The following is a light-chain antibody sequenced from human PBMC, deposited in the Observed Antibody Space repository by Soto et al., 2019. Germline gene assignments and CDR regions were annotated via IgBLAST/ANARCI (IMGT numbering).Light chain of an antibody. CDR2: DAS. CDR3: QQTYSDIS. Sequence: EIVLTQSPATLSLSPGERATLSCRASQSVSSYLAWYQQKPGQAPRLLIYDASNRATGIPARFSGSGSGTDFTLTISSLEPEDFASYHCQQTYSDISFGGGTKVDIK. CDR1: QSVSSY. V-gene: IGKV3-11*01. J-gene: IGKJ4*01.